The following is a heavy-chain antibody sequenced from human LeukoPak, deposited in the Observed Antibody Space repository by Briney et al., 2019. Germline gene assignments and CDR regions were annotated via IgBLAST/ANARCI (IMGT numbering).Heavy chain of an antibody. CDR1: GGSFSGYY. J-gene: IGHJ4*02. Sequence: PSETLSLTCAVYGGSFSGYYWSWIRQPPGKGLEWIGEINHSGSTNYNPSLKSRVTISVDTSKNQFSLKLSSVTAADTAVYYCARAPRQWLVYFDYWGQGTLVTVSS. V-gene: IGHV4-34*01. CDR2: INHSGST. CDR3: ARAPRQWLVYFDY. D-gene: IGHD6-19*01.